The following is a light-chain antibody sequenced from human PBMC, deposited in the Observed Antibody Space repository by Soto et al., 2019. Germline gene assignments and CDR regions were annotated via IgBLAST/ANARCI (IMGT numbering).Light chain of an antibody. V-gene: IGKV1-27*01. CDR2: AAS. CDR3: QKYSSVIT. J-gene: IGKJ5*01. CDR1: QGISNF. Sequence: DIQMTQSPSSLSASVGDRVTITCRASQGISNFLAWYQQKPGKVPKLLISAASTLQSGVQSRFSGSGSGTDFTPTITSLQHEDVATYYCQKYSSVITFGQGTRLEI.